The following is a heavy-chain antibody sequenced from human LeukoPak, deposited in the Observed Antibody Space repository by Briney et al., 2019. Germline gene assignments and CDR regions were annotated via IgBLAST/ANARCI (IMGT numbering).Heavy chain of an antibody. D-gene: IGHD6-13*01. V-gene: IGHV1-69*04. CDR3: ARDMQQPPLTDPILGE. J-gene: IGHJ4*02. Sequence: AASVKVSCKASGGTFSSYAISWVRQAPGQGLEWMGRIIPIFGIANYAQKFQGRVTITADKSTSTAYMELSSLRSEDTAVYYCARDMQQPPLTDPILGEWGQGTLVTVSS. CDR1: GGTFSSYA. CDR2: IIPIFGIA.